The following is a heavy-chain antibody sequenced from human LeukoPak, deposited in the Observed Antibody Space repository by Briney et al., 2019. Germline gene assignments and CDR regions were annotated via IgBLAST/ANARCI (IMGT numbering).Heavy chain of an antibody. CDR3: AKAYYSGSWFYFDY. CDR1: GFTFSSYA. J-gene: IGHJ4*02. Sequence: GGSLRLSCAASGFTFSSYAMSRVRQAPGKGLEWVSEISGSGDTTYYVDSVKGRFTISRDNSKNTLYLQMNSLRAEDTAVYYCAKAYYSGSWFYFDYWGQGTLVTVSS. D-gene: IGHD6-13*01. V-gene: IGHV3-23*01. CDR2: ISGSGDTT.